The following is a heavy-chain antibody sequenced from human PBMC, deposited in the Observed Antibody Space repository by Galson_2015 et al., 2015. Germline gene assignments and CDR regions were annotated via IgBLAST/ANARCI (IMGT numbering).Heavy chain of an antibody. Sequence: SVKVSCKASGYTFTGYYMHWVRQAPGQGPEWMGRINPNSGGTNYAQKFQGRVTMTRDTSISTAYMELSRLRSDDTAVYYCARGKYGEKGAFDIWGQGTMVTVSS. CDR3: ARGKYGEKGAFDI. V-gene: IGHV1-2*06. D-gene: IGHD4-17*01. J-gene: IGHJ3*02. CDR1: GYTFTGYY. CDR2: INPNSGGT.